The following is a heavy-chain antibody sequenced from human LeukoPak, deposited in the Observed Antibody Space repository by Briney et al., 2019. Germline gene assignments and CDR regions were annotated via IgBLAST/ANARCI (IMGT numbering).Heavy chain of an antibody. CDR1: GGSISSSSYY. CDR3: ARDFGASSGWKPARNYFDY. Sequence: NPSETLSLTCTVSGGSISSSSYYWGWIRQPPGKGLEWIGSIYYSGSTYYNPSLKSRVTISVDTSKNQFSLKLSSVTAADTAVYYCARDFGASSGWKPARNYFDYWGQGTLVTVSS. D-gene: IGHD6-19*01. J-gene: IGHJ4*02. V-gene: IGHV4-39*07. CDR2: IYYSGST.